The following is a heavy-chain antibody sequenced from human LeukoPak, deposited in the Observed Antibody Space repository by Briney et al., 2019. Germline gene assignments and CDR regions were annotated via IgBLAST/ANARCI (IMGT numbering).Heavy chain of an antibody. D-gene: IGHD3-22*01. CDR2: ISGRGGNT. CDR1: GLTFNNYA. J-gene: IGHJ5*01. V-gene: IGHV3-23*01. CDR3: ATGYSDSLRSPLDS. Sequence: GGSLRLSCAASGLTFNNYALTWIRQAPGKGLEWVSSISGRGGNTYYADSVKGRFTISRDDSENTLFLQMNSLRAEDTAVYYGATGYSDSLRSPLDSWGQGTLVTVSS.